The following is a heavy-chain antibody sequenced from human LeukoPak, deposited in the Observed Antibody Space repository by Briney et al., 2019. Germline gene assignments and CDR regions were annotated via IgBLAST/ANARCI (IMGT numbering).Heavy chain of an antibody. V-gene: IGHV4-59*01. CDR3: ARERGGVHRAYAFDI. CDR1: GGSISSYY. D-gene: IGHD3-10*01. Sequence: SETLSLTCTVSGGSISSYYWSWLRQPPGKGLEWIGYIYYSRSTNYNPSLKSRVTISVDTSKNQSSLKLSSVTAADTAVYYCARERGGVHRAYAFDIWGQGTMVTVSS. CDR2: IYYSRST. J-gene: IGHJ3*02.